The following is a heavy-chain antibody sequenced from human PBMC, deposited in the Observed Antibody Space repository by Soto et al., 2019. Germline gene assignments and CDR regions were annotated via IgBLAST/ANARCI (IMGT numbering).Heavy chain of an antibody. CDR3: ARQAWSDDSSGYETQFDY. J-gene: IGHJ4*02. CDR2: IYYSGST. Sequence: SETLSLTCTVSGGSISSYYWSWIRQPPGKGLEWIGYIYYSGSTNYNPSLKSRVTISVDTSKNQFSLKLSSVTAADTAVYYCARQAWSDDSSGYETQFDYWGQGTLVTSPQ. D-gene: IGHD3-22*01. CDR1: GGSISSYY. V-gene: IGHV4-59*08.